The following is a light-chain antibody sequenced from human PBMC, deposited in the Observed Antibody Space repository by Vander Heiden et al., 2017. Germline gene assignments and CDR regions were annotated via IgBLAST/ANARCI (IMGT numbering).Light chain of an antibody. V-gene: IGKV1-5*03. CDR1: QSISIW. CDR2: KAS. CDR3: QHYNNFPYT. Sequence: DIQMTQSPSTLSASAGDRVTITCRASQSISIWLAWYQQKPGKAPNLLFYKASSLESGVPSRFSGSGSGTEFTLTISSLQPDDFATYYCQHYNNFPYTFGQGTKLEIK. J-gene: IGKJ2*01.